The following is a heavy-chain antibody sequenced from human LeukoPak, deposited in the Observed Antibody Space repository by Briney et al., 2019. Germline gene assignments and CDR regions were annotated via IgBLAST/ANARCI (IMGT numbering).Heavy chain of an antibody. V-gene: IGHV3-11*03. D-gene: IGHD4-17*01. CDR2: ISSSSSYT. CDR1: GFTFSDYY. CDR3: ARRYGDYVGSFEY. Sequence: GGSLRLSCAASGFTFSDYYMSWIRQAPGKGLEWVSYISSSSSYTNYADSVKGRFTISRDNAKNSLYLQMNSLRAEDTAVYYCARRYGDYVGSFEYWGQGTQVTVSS. J-gene: IGHJ4*02.